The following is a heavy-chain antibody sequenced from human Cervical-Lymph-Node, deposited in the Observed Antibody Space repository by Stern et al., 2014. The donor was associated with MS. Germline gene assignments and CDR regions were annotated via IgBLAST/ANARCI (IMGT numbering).Heavy chain of an antibody. Sequence: VQLVESGAEVKKPGSSVKVSCMASGVTFSRNAISWVFQAPGKGLEWVGGIIPVVLTPTYAEKSQGSVIIPSDRSTSTVYMELTSLRYEDTAEYYRARTVSTWNGDLMGAAPSGYYYGMDVWGQGTTVTVSS. V-gene: IGHV1-69*06. J-gene: IGHJ6*02. CDR3: ARTVSTWNGDLMGAAPSGYYYGMDV. D-gene: IGHD1-1*01. CDR1: GVTFSRNA. CDR2: IIPVVLTP.